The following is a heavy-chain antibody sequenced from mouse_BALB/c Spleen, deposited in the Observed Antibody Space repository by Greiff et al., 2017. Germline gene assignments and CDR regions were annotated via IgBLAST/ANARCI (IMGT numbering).Heavy chain of an antibody. J-gene: IGHJ3*01. CDR2: ISSGGST. Sequence: EVQVVESGGGLVKPGGSLKLSCAASGFTFSSYAMSWVRQTPEKRLEWVASISSGGSTYYPDSVKGRFTISRDNARNILYLQMSSLRSEDTAMYYCARGDGYVLAWFAYWGQGTLVTVSA. CDR1: GFTFSSYA. V-gene: IGHV5-6-5*01. CDR3: ARGDGYVLAWFAY. D-gene: IGHD1-2*01.